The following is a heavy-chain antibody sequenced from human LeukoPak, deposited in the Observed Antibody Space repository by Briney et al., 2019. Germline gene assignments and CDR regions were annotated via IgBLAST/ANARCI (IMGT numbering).Heavy chain of an antibody. CDR1: GFTFSSYW. CDR2: IDTDGSNT. D-gene: IGHD7-27*01. CDR3: AKGQTGGGNYDAFDI. J-gene: IGHJ3*02. Sequence: GGSLRLSCAASGFTFSSYWMHWVRQAPGKGLVWVSRIDTDGSNTAYADSVKGRFTISRDNAKNSLYLQMNSLRAEDTALYYCAKGQTGGGNYDAFDIWGQGTMVTVSS. V-gene: IGHV3-74*01.